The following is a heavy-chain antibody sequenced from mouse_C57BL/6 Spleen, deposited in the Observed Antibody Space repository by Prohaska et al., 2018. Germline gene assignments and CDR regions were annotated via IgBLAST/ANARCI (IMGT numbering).Heavy chain of an antibody. Sequence: EVKLEESGGGSVQPGGSMKLSCVAVGFTFSNYWMNWVRQSPEKGLEWVAKIRVKSDNYATHDAETVKGRFTISSDDSKSSVYLQMNNLRAEDTGIYYCSGPCSCLGDWGPGTTLTVSS. CDR2: IRVKSDNYAT. D-gene: IGHD1-1*01. CDR1: GFTFSNYW. CDR3: SGPCSCLGD. V-gene: IGHV6-3*01. J-gene: IGHJ2*01.